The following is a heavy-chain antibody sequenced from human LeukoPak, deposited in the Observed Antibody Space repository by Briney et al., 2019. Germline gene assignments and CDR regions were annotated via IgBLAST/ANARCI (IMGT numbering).Heavy chain of an antibody. D-gene: IGHD3-9*01. V-gene: IGHV4-59*08. J-gene: IGHJ4*02. Sequence: SETLFLTSTVSGGSISSYYWSWIRQPPGKGLEWIGYIYYSGSTNYNPSLKSRVTISVDTSKNQFSLKLSSVTAADTAVYYCARHSYYDILTGYYDFDYWGQGTLVTVSS. CDR3: ARHSYYDILTGYYDFDY. CDR2: IYYSGST. CDR1: GGSISSYY.